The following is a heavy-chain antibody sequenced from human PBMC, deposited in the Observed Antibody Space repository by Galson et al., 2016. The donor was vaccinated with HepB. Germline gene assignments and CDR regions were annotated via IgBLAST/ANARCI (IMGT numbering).Heavy chain of an antibody. Sequence: SLRLSCAASGFTFDDYAMHWVRQVPGKGLEWVSGITWNSGRRDYADSVKGRFTISRDNAKKSLYLEMNSLRAEDRALYFCVRVFGQLYYNHFDVWGQGTMVTVSS. CDR3: VRVFGQLYYNHFDV. CDR2: ITWNSGRR. CDR1: GFTFDDYA. J-gene: IGHJ3*01. D-gene: IGHD2-8*01. V-gene: IGHV3-9*01.